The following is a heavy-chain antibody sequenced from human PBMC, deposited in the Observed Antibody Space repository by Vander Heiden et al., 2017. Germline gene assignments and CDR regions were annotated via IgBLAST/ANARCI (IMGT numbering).Heavy chain of an antibody. CDR3: AKDTAYGGNSIRRHFDF. V-gene: IGHV3-9*01. D-gene: IGHD4-17*01. CDR2: ISWNSGDI. J-gene: IGHJ4*02. Sequence: EVQLVESGGGFVQPGRSLRLSCAASGFTFDDYAMHWVRQGPGNGLEWVSGISWNSGDIHYADSVKGRFTISRDNAKKSLYLQMNSLRAEDTAFYYCAKDTAYGGNSIRRHFDFWGQGALVTVSS. CDR1: GFTFDDYA.